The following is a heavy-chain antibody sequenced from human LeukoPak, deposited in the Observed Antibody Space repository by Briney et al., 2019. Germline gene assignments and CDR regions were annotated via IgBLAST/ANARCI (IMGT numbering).Heavy chain of an antibody. CDR1: GFTFSDFW. V-gene: IGHV3-7*04. Sequence: GGPLRLSCAVSGFTFSDFWMCWVRQAPGRGLEWVANIPPVGNEKYHGESVEGRFTISRDNAKNSLFLQMNGLRVEDTAVYYCARGDAFSGDHWGQGTLVTVSS. CDR2: IPPVGNEK. J-gene: IGHJ4*02. CDR3: ARGDAFSGDH.